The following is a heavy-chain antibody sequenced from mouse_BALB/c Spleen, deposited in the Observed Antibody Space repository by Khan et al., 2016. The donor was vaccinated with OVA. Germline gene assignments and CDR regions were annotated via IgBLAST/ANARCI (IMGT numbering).Heavy chain of an antibody. J-gene: IGHJ4*01. D-gene: IGHD2-10*01. CDR1: GFSLTGYG. CDR2: IWGDGST. Sequence: VKLVESGPGLVAPSQSLSITCTVSGFSLTGYGVNWVRQPPGKGLEWLGMIWGDGSTDYNSALKSRLSISKDNSKSQVFLKMNSLQTDDTARYYCARAYYANYREAMDYWGQGTSVTVSA. CDR3: ARAYYANYREAMDY. V-gene: IGHV2-6-7*01.